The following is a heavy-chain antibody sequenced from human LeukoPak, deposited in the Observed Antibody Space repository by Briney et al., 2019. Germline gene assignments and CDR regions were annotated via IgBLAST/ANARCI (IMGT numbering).Heavy chain of an antibody. V-gene: IGHV3-21*01. CDR3: ARDFVNSGYYFDY. CDR1: GFSFSGNS. Sequence: GGSLRLSCVGSGFSFSGNSMNWVRQAPGKGLEWVSGISRTSTYIYYADSVQGRFTISRDNAKNSLYLQMDSLRAEDTAVYYCARDFVNSGYYFDYWGQGTQVTVSS. D-gene: IGHD3-22*01. CDR2: ISRTSTYI. J-gene: IGHJ4*02.